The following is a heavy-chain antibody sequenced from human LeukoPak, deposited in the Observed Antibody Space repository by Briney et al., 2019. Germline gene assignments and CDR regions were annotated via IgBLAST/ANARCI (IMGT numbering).Heavy chain of an antibody. CDR2: ICTSGST. V-gene: IGHV4-4*07. CDR3: AREYSSPKISDPVISYYYMDV. D-gene: IGHD6-13*01. J-gene: IGHJ6*03. CDR1: GDSISSYY. Sequence: PSETLSLTCTVSGDSISSYYWSWIRQPAGKGLEWIGRICTSGSTNYNPSLKSRVTMSVDTSKNQFSLKLSSVTAADTAVYYCAREYSSPKISDPVISYYYMDVWGKGTTVTVSS.